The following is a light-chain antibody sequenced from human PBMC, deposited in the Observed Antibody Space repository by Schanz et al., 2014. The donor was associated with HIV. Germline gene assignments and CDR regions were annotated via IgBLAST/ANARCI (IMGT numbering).Light chain of an antibody. J-gene: IGLJ3*02. V-gene: IGLV2-14*03. CDR1: SSDVGDYNY. CDR2: DVS. CDR3: SSYTSSSTWV. Sequence: QSALTQPPSASGSPGQSVTISCTGTSSDVGDYNYVSWYQQHPDKAPKLMIYDVSDRPSGVSNRFSGSKSGNTASLTISGLQADDEADYYCSSYTSSSTWVFGGGTKLTVL.